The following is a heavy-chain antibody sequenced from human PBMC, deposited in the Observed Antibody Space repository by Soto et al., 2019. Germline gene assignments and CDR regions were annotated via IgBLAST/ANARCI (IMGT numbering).Heavy chain of an antibody. D-gene: IGHD1-26*01. CDR2: INPNSGGT. CDR3: ATQRSEWELSFDY. Sequence: ASVKVSCKASGYTFTGYYMHWVRQAPGQGLEWMGWINPNSGGTNYAQKFQGWVTMTRDTSISTAYMELSRLRSDDTAVYYCATQRSEWELSFDYWGKGTLVTVSS. V-gene: IGHV1-2*04. CDR1: GYTFTGYY. J-gene: IGHJ4*02.